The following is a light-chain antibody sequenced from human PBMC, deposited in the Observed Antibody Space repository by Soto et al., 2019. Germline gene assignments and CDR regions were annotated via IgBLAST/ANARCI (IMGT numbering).Light chain of an antibody. CDR2: DAS. CDR1: QIVKTF. J-gene: IGKJ5*01. Sequence: IVLTQSPAALSLSQGERARLSCSACQIVKTFLVWYQQRPGQDPRLLIHDASHRAAGIPARFSGSGFGTDFTLTISSLEPEDAAVYYCHQRSNWPPSTFGQGTRLEI. V-gene: IGKV3-11*01. CDR3: HQRSNWPPST.